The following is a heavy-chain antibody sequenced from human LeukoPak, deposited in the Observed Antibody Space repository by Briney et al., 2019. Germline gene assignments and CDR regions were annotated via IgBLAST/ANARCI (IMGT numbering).Heavy chain of an antibody. J-gene: IGHJ6*03. Sequence: GGSLRLSCAASGFTFSSYAMSWVRQAPGKGLEWVSAISGSGGSTYYADSVKGRFTISRDNSKNTLYLQMNSLRAEDTAVYYCAKGSRIQLWFGVYMDVWGKGTTVTVSS. D-gene: IGHD5-18*01. CDR2: ISGSGGST. V-gene: IGHV3-23*01. CDR3: AKGSRIQLWFGVYMDV. CDR1: GFTFSSYA.